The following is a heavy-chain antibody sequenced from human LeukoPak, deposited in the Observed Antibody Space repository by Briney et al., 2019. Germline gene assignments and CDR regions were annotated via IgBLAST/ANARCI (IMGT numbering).Heavy chain of an antibody. Sequence: GGSLRLSCAASGFTFSSYAMSWVRQAPGKGLEWVSAISGSGGSTYYADSVKGRSTISRDNSKNTLYLQMNSLRAEDTAVYYCAKGSVGATYLKDVWGKGTTVTVSS. CDR2: ISGSGGST. CDR3: AKGSVGATYLKDV. J-gene: IGHJ6*04. CDR1: GFTFSSYA. D-gene: IGHD1-26*01. V-gene: IGHV3-23*01.